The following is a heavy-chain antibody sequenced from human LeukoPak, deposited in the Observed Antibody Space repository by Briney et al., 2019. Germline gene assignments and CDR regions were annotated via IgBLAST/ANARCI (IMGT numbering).Heavy chain of an antibody. V-gene: IGHV3-43*01. CDR2: ISWGGGST. J-gene: IGHJ4*02. CDR1: GFTFHDYT. Sequence: GGSLRLSCAASGFTFHDYTMHWVRQAPGKGLEWVSLISWGGGSTFYADSVKGRFTISRDNSKNTLYLQMNSLRAEDTAVYYCAKGNWAAAGTFDYWGQGTLVTVSS. CDR3: AKGNWAAAGTFDY. D-gene: IGHD6-13*01.